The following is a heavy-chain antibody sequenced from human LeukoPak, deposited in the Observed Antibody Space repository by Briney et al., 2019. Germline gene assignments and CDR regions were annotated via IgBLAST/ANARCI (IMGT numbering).Heavy chain of an antibody. CDR3: ARDPAHYDLWNGQDF. Sequence: SXXASGXTFSNYXTNWXRQAPGXXXXXXSYTSGYSITIYYADSVKGRFTISRDNAKKSLYLQMNNLRAEDTAVYYCARDPAHYDLWNGQDFWGQGRLVTVSS. J-gene: IGHJ4*02. CDR2: TSGYSITI. CDR1: GXTFSNYX. D-gene: IGHD3-3*01. V-gene: IGHV3-48*01.